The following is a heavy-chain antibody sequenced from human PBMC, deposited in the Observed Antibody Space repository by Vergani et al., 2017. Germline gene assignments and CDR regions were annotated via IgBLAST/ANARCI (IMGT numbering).Heavy chain of an antibody. CDR1: GFTFSSYS. CDR3: ARDHSEGRYYFDY. CDR2: ISSSSSYI. J-gene: IGHJ4*02. Sequence: EVQLVESGGGLVKPGGSLRLSCAASGFTFSSYSMNWVRQAPGKGLEWVSSISSSSSYIYYADSVKGRFTISRDNAKNSLYLQMNSLRAEDTAVYYCARDHSEGRYYFDYWGQGTLVTVSS. V-gene: IGHV3-21*01. D-gene: IGHD2-15*01.